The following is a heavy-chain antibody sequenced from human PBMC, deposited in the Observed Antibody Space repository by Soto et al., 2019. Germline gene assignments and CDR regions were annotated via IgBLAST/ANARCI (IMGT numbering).Heavy chain of an antibody. V-gene: IGHV3-30-3*01. CDR1: GFTFSDYA. CDR3: ARDSYGMDV. Sequence: QVQLVESGGGVVQPGRSLRLSCAASGFTFSDYAMHWVRQAPGKGLEWVAFISYDGNNEYCADSVKGRFTISGDNSKNTLYLQMDSLRGEDTAVYYCARDSYGMDVWGQGTTVTVSS. CDR2: ISYDGNNE. J-gene: IGHJ6*02.